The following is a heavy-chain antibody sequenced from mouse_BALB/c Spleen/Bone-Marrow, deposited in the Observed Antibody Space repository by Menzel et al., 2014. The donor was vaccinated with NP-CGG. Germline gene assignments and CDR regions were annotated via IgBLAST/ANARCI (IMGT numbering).Heavy chain of an antibody. Sequence: EVQLHQSGPELVKPGASVKVSCKASGYSFTDYNMYCVKQSHGKSLEWIGYIDPYNGDTTYNQKFKGKATLTVDKSSSTAFIHLNSLTSEDSAVYYCTRYYRYDYWYFDVWGTGTTVTVSS. D-gene: IGHD2-14*01. CDR1: GYSFTDYN. CDR3: TRYYRYDYWYFDV. V-gene: IGHV1S135*01. J-gene: IGHJ1*03. CDR2: IDPYNGDT.